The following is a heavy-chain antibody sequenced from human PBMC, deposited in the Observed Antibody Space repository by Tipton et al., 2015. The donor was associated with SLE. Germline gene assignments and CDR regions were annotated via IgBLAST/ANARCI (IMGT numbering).Heavy chain of an antibody. V-gene: IGHV4-61*02. Sequence: TLSLTCNVSGGSISSGFHYWSWIRQPAGKGLEWIGRIYSSGGTNYNPSLKSRVTISVDTSKNQFSLKLSSVTAADTAVYYCARSAGYGSSWAHFDYWGQGTLVTVSS. CDR2: IYSSGGT. CDR1: GGSISSGFHY. D-gene: IGHD6-13*01. CDR3: ARSAGYGSSWAHFDY. J-gene: IGHJ4*02.